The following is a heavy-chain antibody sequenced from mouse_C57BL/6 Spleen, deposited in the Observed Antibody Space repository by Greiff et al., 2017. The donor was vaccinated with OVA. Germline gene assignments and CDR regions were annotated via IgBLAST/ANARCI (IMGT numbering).Heavy chain of an antibody. J-gene: IGHJ3*01. Sequence: VKLVESGPELVKPGASVKISCKASGYAFSSSWMNWVKQRPGKGLEWIGRIYPGDGDTNYNGKFKGKATLTADKSSSTAYMQLSSLTSEDSAVYFCARSNYDYAWFAYWGQGTLVTVSA. CDR1: GYAFSSSW. D-gene: IGHD2-4*01. CDR2: IYPGDGDT. CDR3: ARSNYDYAWFAY. V-gene: IGHV1-82*01.